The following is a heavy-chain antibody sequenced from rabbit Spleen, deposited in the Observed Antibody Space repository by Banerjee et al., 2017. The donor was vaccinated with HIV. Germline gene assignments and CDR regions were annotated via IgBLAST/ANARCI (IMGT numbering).Heavy chain of an antibody. D-gene: IGHD4-1*01. J-gene: IGHJ6*01. V-gene: IGHV1S45*01. Sequence: QEQLVESGGGLVKPRASLTLTCKASGLDFSSSYWICWVRQAPGKGLEWIACVDVSSSGNRHYASWAKGRFTFSKTSSTTVTLQMTSLTAADTATYFCARDLDGVIGWNFGWRGPGTLVTVS. CDR1: GLDFSSSYW. CDR2: VDVSSSGNR. CDR3: ARDLDGVIGWNFGW.